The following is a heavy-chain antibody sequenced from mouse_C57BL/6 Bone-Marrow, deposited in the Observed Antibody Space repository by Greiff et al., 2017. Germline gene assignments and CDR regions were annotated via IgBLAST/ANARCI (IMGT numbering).Heavy chain of an antibody. V-gene: IGHV1-52*01. J-gene: IGHJ1*03. CDR1: GYTFTSYW. D-gene: IGHD1-1*01. Sequence: QVQLQQPGAELVRPGSSVKLSCKASGYTFTSYWMHWVKQRPIQGLEWIGNIDPSDSETHYNQKFKDKATLTVDKSSSTAYMQLSSLTSEDSAVYYCTRSLSTTVVDWYFDVWGTGTTVTVSS. CDR2: IDPSDSET. CDR3: TRSLSTTVVDWYFDV.